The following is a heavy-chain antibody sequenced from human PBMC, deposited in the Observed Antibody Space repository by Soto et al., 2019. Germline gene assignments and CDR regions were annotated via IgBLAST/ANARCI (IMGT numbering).Heavy chain of an antibody. J-gene: IGHJ4*02. D-gene: IGHD1-1*01. Sequence: QVHLVQSGAEVKKPGASVKVSCKASGYTFTSYGITWVRQAPGQGLEWMGWISAHNGNTAYAQKLQGGVIVTRDTSSSTAYMELRSLSSDDTAVYYCARGRYGDYWGQGALVTVSS. CDR3: ARGRYGDY. CDR1: GYTFTSYG. V-gene: IGHV1-18*01. CDR2: ISAHNGNT.